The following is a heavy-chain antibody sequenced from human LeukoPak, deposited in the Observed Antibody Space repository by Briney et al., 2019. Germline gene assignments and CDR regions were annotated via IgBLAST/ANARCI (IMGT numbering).Heavy chain of an antibody. D-gene: IGHD4/OR15-4a*01. CDR2: VKQDGSER. J-gene: IGHJ4*02. V-gene: IGHV3-7*01. CDR1: GFTFSSYW. Sequence: PGGSLRLSCAVSGFTFSSYWMSWVRQAPGKGLVWVANVKQDGSERYYVGSVRGRFTISRDNAKHSLYLQINSRKAEDTAGYYCAREGAYYLDSWGQGTLVAVSS. CDR3: AREGAYYLDS.